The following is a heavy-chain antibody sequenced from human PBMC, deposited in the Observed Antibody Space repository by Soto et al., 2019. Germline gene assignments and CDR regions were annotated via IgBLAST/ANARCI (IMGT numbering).Heavy chain of an antibody. J-gene: IGHJ6*02. D-gene: IGHD3-16*01. CDR1: GGTFSSYT. CDR2: IIPILGIA. V-gene: IGHV1-69*02. CDR3: ARVGGDGYNLYYYYGMDV. Sequence: ASVKVSCKASGGTFSSYTISWVRQAPGQGLEWMGRIIPILGIANYAQKFQGRVTITADKSTSTAYMELSSLRSEDTAVYYCARVGGDGYNLYYYYGMDVWGQGTTVTVSS.